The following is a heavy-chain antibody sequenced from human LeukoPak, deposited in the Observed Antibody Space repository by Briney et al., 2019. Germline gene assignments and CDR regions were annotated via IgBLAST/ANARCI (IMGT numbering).Heavy chain of an antibody. V-gene: IGHV3-74*01. CDR3: RAVAGPDDF. D-gene: IGHD6-19*01. J-gene: IGHJ3*01. Sequence: GGSLRLSCAASGLTFSRYWMHWVRQAPGKGLVWVSRINNDGSSTTYADSVKGRFTISRDTAKNTLFLQMNSLRDEDTAVYYCRAVAGPDDFWGQGTKVTVSS. CDR1: GLTFSRYW. CDR2: INNDGSST.